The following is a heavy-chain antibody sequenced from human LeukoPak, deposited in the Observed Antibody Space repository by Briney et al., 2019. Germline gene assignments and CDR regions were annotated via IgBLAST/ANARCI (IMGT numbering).Heavy chain of an antibody. V-gene: IGHV1-3*01. Sequence: GASVKVSCKASGYTFTSYYMHWVRQAPGQGLEWMGWINAGNGNTKYSQKFQGRVTITRDTSASTAYMELSSLRSEDTAVYYCARGGDYYYDSSGYPNYFDYWGQGTLVTVSS. CDR3: ARGGDYYYDSSGYPNYFDY. CDR1: GYTFTSYY. D-gene: IGHD3-22*01. J-gene: IGHJ4*02. CDR2: INAGNGNT.